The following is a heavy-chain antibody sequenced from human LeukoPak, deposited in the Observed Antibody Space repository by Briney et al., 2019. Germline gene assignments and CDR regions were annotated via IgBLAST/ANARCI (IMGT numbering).Heavy chain of an antibody. CDR2: IIPIFGTA. J-gene: IGHJ4*02. CDR3: AVGYCSSTSCYTFDY. Sequence: ASVKVSCKASGGTFSSYAISWVRQAPGQGLEWMGGIIPIFGTANYAQKFQGRVTITADESTSTAYMELSSLRSDDTAVYYCAVGYCSSTSCYTFDYWGQGTLVTVSS. V-gene: IGHV1-69*13. D-gene: IGHD2-2*02. CDR1: GGTFSSYA.